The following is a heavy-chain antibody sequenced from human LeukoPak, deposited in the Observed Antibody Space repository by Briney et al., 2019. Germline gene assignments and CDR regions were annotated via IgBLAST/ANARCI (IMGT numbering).Heavy chain of an antibody. CDR1: GFTFSSYG. Sequence: GGSLRLSCAASGFTFSSYGMHWVRQAPGKGLGRVAVISYDGSNKYYADSVKGRFTISRDSDKNTLYLQMNSLRAEDTAVYYCAKEPYCSSTSCIGEYFQRWGQGTLVTVSS. J-gene: IGHJ1*01. V-gene: IGHV3-30*18. CDR3: AKEPYCSSTSCIGEYFQR. CDR2: ISYDGSNK. D-gene: IGHD2-2*01.